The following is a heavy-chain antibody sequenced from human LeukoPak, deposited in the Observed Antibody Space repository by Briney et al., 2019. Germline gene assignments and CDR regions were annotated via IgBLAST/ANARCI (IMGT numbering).Heavy chain of an antibody. CDR3: ARVDPTGDGYNCFDS. V-gene: IGHV3-74*01. CDR2: INTDGSST. Sequence: PGVSLRLSCAASGFTFSTYWMHWVRQAPGKGLLWVARINTDGSSTLYADSVKGRFTISRDNAKSTLYLQMDSLRPEDTAVYYCARVDPTGDGYNCFDSWGQGTLVTVSS. J-gene: IGHJ4*02. CDR1: GFTFSTYW. D-gene: IGHD5-24*01.